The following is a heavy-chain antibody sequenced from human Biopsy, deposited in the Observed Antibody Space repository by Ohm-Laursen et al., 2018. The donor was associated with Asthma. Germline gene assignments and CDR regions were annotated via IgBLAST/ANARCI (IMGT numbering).Heavy chain of an antibody. CDR3: GIVVAANPFQGDC. J-gene: IGHJ4*02. CDR2: ISYDGSSI. D-gene: IGHD2-15*01. CDR1: RFTYE. Sequence: SLRLSCTASRFTYEMHWVRQAPGKGLEWVAVISYDGSSIYYADSVKGRFTISRDNSKNTAYLDISSLRIEDTAVFYCGIVVAANPFQGDCWGQGTLVTVSS. V-gene: IGHV3-30-3*01.